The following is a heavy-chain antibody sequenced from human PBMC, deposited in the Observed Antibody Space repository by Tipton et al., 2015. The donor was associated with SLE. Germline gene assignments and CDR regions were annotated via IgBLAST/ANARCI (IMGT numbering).Heavy chain of an antibody. CDR1: GGSFSGYY. V-gene: IGHV4-4*09. J-gene: IGHJ4*02. CDR3: ARSYIAASPLDY. CDR2: IYTSGST. Sequence: TLSLTCAVYGGSFSGYYWSWIRQPPGKGLEWIGYIYTSGSTNYNPSLKSRVTISVDTSKNQFSLKLSSVTAADTAVYYCARSYIAASPLDYWGQGTLVTVSS. D-gene: IGHD6-13*01.